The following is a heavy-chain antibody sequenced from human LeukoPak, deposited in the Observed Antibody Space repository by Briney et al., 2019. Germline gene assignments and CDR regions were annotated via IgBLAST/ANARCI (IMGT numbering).Heavy chain of an antibody. CDR1: GYTFTGNY. Sequence: ASVKVSCKASGYTFTGNYMHWVRQAPGQGLEWMGWINPKSGGTNYAQKFQGRVTMTRDTSISTAYMELSRLTSDDTAVYYCARDHNWGPDYWGQGTLVSVSS. J-gene: IGHJ4*02. CDR2: INPKSGGT. D-gene: IGHD7-27*01. CDR3: ARDHNWGPDY. V-gene: IGHV1-2*02.